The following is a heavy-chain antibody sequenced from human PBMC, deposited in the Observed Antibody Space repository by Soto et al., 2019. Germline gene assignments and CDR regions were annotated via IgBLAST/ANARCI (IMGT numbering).Heavy chain of an antibody. D-gene: IGHD3-3*01. CDR3: ARDLSTIFGVVYNWFDP. V-gene: IGHV3-74*01. Sequence: GSLRLSCAASGFTFSSYWMHWVRQAPGKGLVWVSRINSDGSSTSYADSVKGRFTISRDNAKNTLYLQMNSLRAEDTAVYYCARDLSTIFGVVYNWFDPWGQGTLVTVSS. CDR1: GFTFSSYW. J-gene: IGHJ5*02. CDR2: INSDGSST.